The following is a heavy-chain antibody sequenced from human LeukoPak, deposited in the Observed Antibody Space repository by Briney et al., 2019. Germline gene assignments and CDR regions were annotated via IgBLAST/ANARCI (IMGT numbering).Heavy chain of an antibody. CDR3: ARYSDSSGYYLDAFDI. V-gene: IGHV4-4*07. Sequence: PSETLSLTCTGSGDSISSYYWSWIRQPAGKGLEWVGRIYTSGSTNYNPSLKSRVTMSVDTSKNQFSLKLSSVTAADTAVYYCARYSDSSGYYLDAFDIWGQGTMVTVTS. CDR2: IYTSGST. J-gene: IGHJ3*02. D-gene: IGHD3-22*01. CDR1: GDSISSYY.